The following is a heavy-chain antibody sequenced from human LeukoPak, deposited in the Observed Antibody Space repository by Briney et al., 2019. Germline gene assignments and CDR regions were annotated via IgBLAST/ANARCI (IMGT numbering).Heavy chain of an antibody. J-gene: IGHJ6*03. CDR3: ARYVVAAAGDYYYYYMDV. D-gene: IGHD6-13*01. CDR1: GYSIISDYY. Sequence: NPSETLSLTCTVSGYSIISDYYWGWLRQPPGKELEWIGRIYTSGSTNYNPSLKSRVTISVDTSKNQFSLKLSSVTAADTAVYYCARYVVAAAGDYYYYYMDVWGKGTTVTVSS. V-gene: IGHV4-38-2*02. CDR2: IYTSGST.